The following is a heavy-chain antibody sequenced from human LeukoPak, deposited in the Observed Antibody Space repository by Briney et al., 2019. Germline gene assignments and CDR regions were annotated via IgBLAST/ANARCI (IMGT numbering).Heavy chain of an antibody. CDR2: IYSGGST. V-gene: IGHV3-53*01. D-gene: IGHD3-22*01. CDR3: AKSGPYYYDSSGYYRRRDFDY. CDR1: GFTVSSNY. J-gene: IGHJ4*02. Sequence: PGGSLRLSCAASGFTVSSNYMSWVRQAPGKGLEWVSVIYSGGSTYYADSVKGRFTISRDNSKNTLYLQMNSLRAEDTAVYYCAKSGPYYYDSSGYYRRRDFDYWGQGTLVTVSS.